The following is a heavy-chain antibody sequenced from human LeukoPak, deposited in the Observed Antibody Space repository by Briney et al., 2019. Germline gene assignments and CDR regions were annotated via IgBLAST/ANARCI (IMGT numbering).Heavy chain of an antibody. J-gene: IGHJ3*02. CDR3: ARQLNAFDT. CDR1: GYSISSGYY. D-gene: IGHD5-24*01. CDR2: IYHSGST. Sequence: SETLSLTCVVSGYSISSGYYWGWIRQPPGKGLEWIGSIYHSGSTYYNPSLKSRVTISVDTSKNQFSLKLSSVTAADTAVYYCARQLNAFDTWGQGTMVTVSS. V-gene: IGHV4-38-2*01.